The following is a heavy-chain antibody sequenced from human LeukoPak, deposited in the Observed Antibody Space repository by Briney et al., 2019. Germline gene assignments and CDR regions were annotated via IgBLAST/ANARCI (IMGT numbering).Heavy chain of an antibody. CDR2: IYTSGST. Sequence: SETLSLTCTISGGSISSYYWSWIRQPAGKGLEWIGRIYTSGSTNYNPSLKSRVTISVDTSKNQFSLKLNSVTAADTAVYYCARVSGYDWESFYDYWGQGTLVTVSS. CDR3: ARVSGYDWESFYDY. D-gene: IGHD5-12*01. J-gene: IGHJ4*02. CDR1: GGSISSYY. V-gene: IGHV4-4*07.